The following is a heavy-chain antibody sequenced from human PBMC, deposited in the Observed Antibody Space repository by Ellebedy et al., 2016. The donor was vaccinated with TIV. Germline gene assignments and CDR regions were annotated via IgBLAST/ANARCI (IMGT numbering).Heavy chain of an antibody. Sequence: ASVKVSCXASGYTFTSYYMHWVRQAPAQGLEWMGIINPSGGSTSYAQKLQGRVTTTRDTPTSTVYMELSSLRSEDTAVYYWARARGYGDLRGAFEIWGQGTMVTVSS. J-gene: IGHJ3*02. V-gene: IGHV1-46*03. CDR3: ARARGYGDLRGAFEI. CDR2: INPSGGST. CDR1: GYTFTSYY. D-gene: IGHD5-18*01.